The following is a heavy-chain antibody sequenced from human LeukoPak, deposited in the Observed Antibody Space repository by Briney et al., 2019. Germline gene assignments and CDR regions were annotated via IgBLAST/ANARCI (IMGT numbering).Heavy chain of an antibody. Sequence: GGSLRLSCAASGFTFSSYDMHWVRQATGKGLEWVPAIGTAGDTYYPGSVKGRFTISRENAKNSLYLQMNSLRAEDTAVYYCARDLRSSSWYGGIYYYYGMDVWGQGTTVTVSS. CDR1: GFTFSSYD. J-gene: IGHJ6*02. CDR3: ARDLRSSSWYGGIYYYYGMDV. V-gene: IGHV3-13*01. D-gene: IGHD6-13*01. CDR2: IGTAGDT.